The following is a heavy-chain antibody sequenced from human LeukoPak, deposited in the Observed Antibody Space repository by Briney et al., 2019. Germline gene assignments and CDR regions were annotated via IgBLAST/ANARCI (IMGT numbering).Heavy chain of an antibody. CDR1: GGPLRGYY. CDR2: INHTGST. D-gene: IGHD4-17*01. V-gene: IGHV4-34*01. J-gene: IGHJ6*02. CDR3: ALDYGMFLDGMDV. Sequence: PSETLSLTCVDHGGPLRGYYGSWIRQTPGKGLEWIGEINHTGSTNYNPSLRSRVTMSVDTTQKQLSLKLTSVTAADTAVYYCALDYGMFLDGMDVWGQGTTVTVSS.